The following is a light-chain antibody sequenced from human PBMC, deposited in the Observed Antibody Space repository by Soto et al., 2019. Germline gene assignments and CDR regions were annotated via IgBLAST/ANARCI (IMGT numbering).Light chain of an antibody. Sequence: QSALTQPPSAAGSPGQSVARSCTGTSSDIGGYNFVSWYQQHPGKAPKVLMYEVSKRASWVPDRFSGSKSGNTASLTVTGLQAEEEADYYCTSYARSNRVLFGGGTKLPV. CDR2: EVS. V-gene: IGLV2-8*01. CDR3: TSYARSNRVL. CDR1: SSDIGGYNF. J-gene: IGLJ2*01.